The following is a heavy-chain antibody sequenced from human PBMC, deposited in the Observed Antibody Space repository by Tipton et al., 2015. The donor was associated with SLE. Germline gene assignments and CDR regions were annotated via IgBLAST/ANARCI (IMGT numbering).Heavy chain of an antibody. CDR3: ARWGAQLGTDNWFDP. V-gene: IGHV4-59*11. Sequence: TLSLTCTVSGGSINGHYWSWIRQPPGKPLEWIGEIYHSGSTNYNPSLKSRVTISVDKSKNQFSLKLSSVTAADTAVYYCARWGAQLGTDNWFDPWGQGTLVTVSS. CDR1: GGSINGHY. CDR2: IYHSGST. J-gene: IGHJ5*02. D-gene: IGHD1-14*01.